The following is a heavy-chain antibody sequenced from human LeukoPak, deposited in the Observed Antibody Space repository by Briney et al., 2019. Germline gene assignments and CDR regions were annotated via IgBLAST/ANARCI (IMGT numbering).Heavy chain of an antibody. Sequence: ASVKVSCKASGYTFTSYYMHWVRQAPGQGLEWMGWINPNSGGTNYAQKFQGRVTMTRDTSISTAYMELSRLRSDDTAVYYCAREPNGQLDHAFDIWGQGTMVTVSS. V-gene: IGHV1-2*02. J-gene: IGHJ3*02. CDR1: GYTFTSYY. D-gene: IGHD6-6*01. CDR2: INPNSGGT. CDR3: AREPNGQLDHAFDI.